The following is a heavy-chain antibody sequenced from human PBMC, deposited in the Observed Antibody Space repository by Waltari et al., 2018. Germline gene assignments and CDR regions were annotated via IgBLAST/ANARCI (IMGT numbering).Heavy chain of an antibody. CDR1: GYTLSNYY. Sequence: EVRLLQSGAEVKKPGTTLKISCRLSGYTLSNYYIHWIQQAPGKGLQWMGLVDPEDGQTIYAEALQVRISMTADSSTETVYMELTSLTSDDSAVYYCATALGDSISASRPFEIWGQGTVITVSS. CDR3: ATALGDSISASRPFEI. V-gene: IGHV1-69-2*01. CDR2: VDPEDGQT. D-gene: IGHD3-3*02. J-gene: IGHJ3*02.